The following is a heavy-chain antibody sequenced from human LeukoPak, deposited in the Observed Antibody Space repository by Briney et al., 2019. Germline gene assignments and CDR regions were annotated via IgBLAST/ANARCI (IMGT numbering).Heavy chain of an antibody. CDR1: GFTFSSYW. CDR3: ARDQGSGKLDY. Sequence: GGSLRLSCAASGFTFSSYWMHWVRQAPGKGLVWVSRINSDGSSTSHADSVKGRFTISRDNAKNSLYLQMNSLRAEDTAVYYCARDQGSGKLDYWGQGTLVTVSS. J-gene: IGHJ4*02. V-gene: IGHV3-74*01. CDR2: INSDGSST. D-gene: IGHD1-26*01.